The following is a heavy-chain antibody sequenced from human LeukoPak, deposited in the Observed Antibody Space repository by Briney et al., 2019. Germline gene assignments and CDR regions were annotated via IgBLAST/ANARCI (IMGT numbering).Heavy chain of an antibody. J-gene: IGHJ4*02. CDR2: IYSGGST. V-gene: IGHV3-66*01. D-gene: IGHD5-24*01. CDR3: ARRKMATIGYYFDY. CDR1: GFTVSSNY. Sequence: GGSLRLSCAASGFTVSSNYMSWVRQAPGKGLEWVSVIYSGGSTYYADSVKGRFTISRDNSKNALYLRMNSLRAEDTAVYYCARRKMATIGYYFDYWGQGTLVTVSS.